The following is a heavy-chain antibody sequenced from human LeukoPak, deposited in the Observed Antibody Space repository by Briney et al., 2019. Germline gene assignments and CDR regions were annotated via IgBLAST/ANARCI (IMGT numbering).Heavy chain of an antibody. CDR2: ISGSGGST. CDR3: AKASRWGIAAADYYFDY. V-gene: IGHV3-23*01. D-gene: IGHD6-13*01. Sequence: PGGSLRLSCAASGFTFSSYAMSWVRQAPGKGLEWVSAISGSGGSTYYADSVKGRSTISRDTSKNTLYLQMNSLRAEDTAVYYCAKASRWGIAAADYYFDYWGQGTLVTVSS. CDR1: GFTFSSYA. J-gene: IGHJ4*02.